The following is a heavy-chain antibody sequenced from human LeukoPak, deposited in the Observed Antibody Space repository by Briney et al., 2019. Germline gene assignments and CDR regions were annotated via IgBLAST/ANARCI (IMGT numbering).Heavy chain of an antibody. CDR3: SRGSGTTSGYYYYYMDV. J-gene: IGHJ6*03. CDR1: GYTFTGYY. Sequence: ASVKVSCKASGYTFTGYYMHWVRQAPGQGLEWMGWIEPNSGGTNYAQMFQGRVAMTRDTSISTAYMELSRLTSDDTAVYYCSRGSGTTSGYYYYYMDVWGKGTTVTVSS. CDR2: IEPNSGGT. D-gene: IGHD1-26*01. V-gene: IGHV1-2*02.